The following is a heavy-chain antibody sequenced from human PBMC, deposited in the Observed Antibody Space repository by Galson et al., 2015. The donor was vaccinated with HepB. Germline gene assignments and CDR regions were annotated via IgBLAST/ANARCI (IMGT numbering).Heavy chain of an antibody. J-gene: IGHJ6*03. CDR3: ARDPQIQLWSRGYYYYMDV. CDR2: IWYDGSNK. V-gene: IGHV3-33*01. CDR1: GFTFSSYG. D-gene: IGHD5-18*01. Sequence: SLRLSCAASGFTFSSYGMHWVRQAPGKGLEWVAVIWYDGSNKYYADSVKGRFTISRDNSKNTLYLQMNSLRAEDTAVYYCARDPQIQLWSRGYYYYMDVWGKGTTVTVSS.